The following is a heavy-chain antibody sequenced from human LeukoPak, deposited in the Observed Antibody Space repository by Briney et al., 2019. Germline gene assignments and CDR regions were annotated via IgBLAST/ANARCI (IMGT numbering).Heavy chain of an antibody. V-gene: IGHV4-61*02. CDR3: ARDVVAAVGSFDY. J-gene: IGHJ4*02. D-gene: IGHD2-2*01. Sequence: SQTLSLTCTVSGGSISSGGYYWSWIRQPAGKGLEWIGRIYTSGSTNYSPSLKSRVTMSVDTSKNQFSLKLSSVTAADTAVYYCARDVVAAVGSFDYWGQGTQVTVSS. CDR1: GGSISSGGYY. CDR2: IYTSGST.